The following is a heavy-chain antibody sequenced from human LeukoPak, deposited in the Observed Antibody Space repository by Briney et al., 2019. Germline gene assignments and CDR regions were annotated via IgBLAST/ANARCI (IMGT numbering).Heavy chain of an antibody. D-gene: IGHD3-22*01. V-gene: IGHV3-30*18. CDR1: GFTFSSYG. CDR3: AKDLDSSGPDFDY. Sequence: PGGSLRLSCAAPGFTFSSYGMHWVRQAPGKGLEWVAVIPYDGSNKYYADSVKGRFTISRDNSKNTLYLQMNSLRAEDTAVYYCAKDLDSSGPDFDYWGQGTLVTVSS. J-gene: IGHJ4*02. CDR2: IPYDGSNK.